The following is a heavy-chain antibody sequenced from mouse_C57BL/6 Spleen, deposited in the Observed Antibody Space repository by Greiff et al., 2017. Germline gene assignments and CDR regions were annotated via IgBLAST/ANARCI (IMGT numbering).Heavy chain of an antibody. Sequence: EVQLVESGGGLVQPGGSLSLSCAASGFTFTDYYMSWVRQPPGKALEWLGFIRNKANGYTTEYSASVKGRFTISRDNSQSILYLQMNALRAEDSATYYCASLYDGYYLFAYWGQGTLVTVSA. J-gene: IGHJ3*01. CDR1: GFTFTDYY. D-gene: IGHD2-3*01. CDR2: IRNKANGYTT. CDR3: ASLYDGYYLFAY. V-gene: IGHV7-3*01.